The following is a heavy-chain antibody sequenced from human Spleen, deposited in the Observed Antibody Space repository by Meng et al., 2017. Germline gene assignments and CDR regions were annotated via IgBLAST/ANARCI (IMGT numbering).Heavy chain of an antibody. V-gene: IGHV4-4*02. D-gene: IGHD4-17*01. CDR3: AGGSLTVTTENINY. J-gene: IGHJ4*02. CDR2: IYPSGTT. Sequence: QVQLQESGPGLVKPSGTLSLTCAVSGDSIRNTNWWTWVRRPPGKGLEWIGEIYPSGTTDFNPSLKSRVTISVDRANNQFSLKLSSVTAADTAVYYCAGGSLTVTTENINYWGQGTLVTVSS. CDR1: GDSIRNTNW.